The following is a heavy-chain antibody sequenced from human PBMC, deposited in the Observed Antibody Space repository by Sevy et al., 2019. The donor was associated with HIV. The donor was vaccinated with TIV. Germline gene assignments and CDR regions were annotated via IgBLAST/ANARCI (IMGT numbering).Heavy chain of an antibody. CDR2: IIPIFGTA. D-gene: IGHD6-19*01. V-gene: IGHV1-69*06. CDR1: GGTFSSYA. J-gene: IGHJ4*02. Sequence: ASVKVSCKASGGTFSSYAISWVRQAPGQGLEWMGGIIPIFGTANYAQKFQGRVTITADKSTSTAYMGLSSLRSEDTAVYYCAREMYSSGWYIRGYFDYWGQGTLVTVSS. CDR3: AREMYSSGWYIRGYFDY.